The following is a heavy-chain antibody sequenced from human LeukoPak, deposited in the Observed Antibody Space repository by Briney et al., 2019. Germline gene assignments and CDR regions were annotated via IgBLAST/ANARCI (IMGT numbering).Heavy chain of an antibody. CDR1: GYTFTTYG. CDR3: ARDLGYHLLTNYYYYGMDV. V-gene: IGHV1-18*01. Sequence: ASVKVSCKTSGYTFTTYGISWVRQAPGQGLEWMGWISPYNANTNYAQELQGRVTMTTDTSTSTAYMELRSLRSDDTAVYYCARDLGYHLLTNYYYYGMDVWGQGTTVTVSS. J-gene: IGHJ6*02. D-gene: IGHD2-2*01. CDR2: ISPYNANT.